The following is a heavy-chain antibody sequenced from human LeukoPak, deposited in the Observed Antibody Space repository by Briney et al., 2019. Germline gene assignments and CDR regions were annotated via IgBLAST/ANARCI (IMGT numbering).Heavy chain of an antibody. D-gene: IGHD1-26*01. CDR2: ISYDGSNK. Sequence: PGGSLRLSCSASGFTFSSYGMHWVRQAPGKGLEWVAVISYDGSNKYYADSVKGRFTISRDNSKNTLYLQMNSLRAEDTAVYYCARASGSGSYYGVDYWGQGTLVTVSS. V-gene: IGHV3-30*03. CDR3: ARASGSGSYYGVDY. CDR1: GFTFSSYG. J-gene: IGHJ4*02.